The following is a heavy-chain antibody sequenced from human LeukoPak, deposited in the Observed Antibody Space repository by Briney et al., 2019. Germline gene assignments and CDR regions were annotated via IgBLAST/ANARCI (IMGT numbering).Heavy chain of an antibody. D-gene: IGHD6-6*01. Sequence: ASVKVSCKASGGTFSRYAINWVRQATGQGLEWMGWMNPNSGNTGYAQKFQGRVTITRNTSISTAYMELSSLRSDDTAVYYCARGRGSSPGQHLQHWGQGTLVTVSS. CDR3: ARGRGSSPGQHLQH. V-gene: IGHV1-8*03. J-gene: IGHJ1*01. CDR2: MNPNSGNT. CDR1: GGTFSRYA.